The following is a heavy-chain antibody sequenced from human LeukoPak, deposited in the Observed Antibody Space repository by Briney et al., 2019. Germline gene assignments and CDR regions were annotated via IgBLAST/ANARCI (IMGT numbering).Heavy chain of an antibody. D-gene: IGHD3-3*01. CDR3: ARGYRISEIRFFEWLLDY. CDR1: GGSISGYY. Sequence: SETLSLTCTVSGGSISGYYWHWIRQPAGKGLGWIGRVHMSETSIYNPSLKSRVTMSVDTSKNHFSLNLSSVTAADTAVYYCARGYRISEIRFFEWLLDYWGQGSLVTVSS. J-gene: IGHJ4*02. CDR2: VHMSETS. V-gene: IGHV4-4*07.